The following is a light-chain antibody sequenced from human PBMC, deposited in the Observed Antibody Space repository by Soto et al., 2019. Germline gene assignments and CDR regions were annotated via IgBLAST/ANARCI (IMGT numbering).Light chain of an antibody. CDR3: QQRSNWPVT. V-gene: IGKV3-11*01. CDR2: DAS. J-gene: IGKJ1*01. CDR1: QSVSSY. Sequence: EIVLTQSPATRSLSPGERATLSCRASQSVSSYLAWYQQKPGQAPRLLIYDASSRATGIPARFSGSGSGTEFTLTISSLEPEDFAVYYCQQRSNWPVTFGQGTRVDIK.